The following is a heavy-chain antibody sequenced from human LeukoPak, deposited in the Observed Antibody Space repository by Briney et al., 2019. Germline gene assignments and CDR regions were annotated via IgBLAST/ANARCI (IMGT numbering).Heavy chain of an antibody. V-gene: IGHV4-39*07. J-gene: IGHJ3*02. CDR2: IYYSGST. Sequence: SETLSLTCTVSGGSISSSNYYWGWTRQPPGKGLEWIGSIYYSGSTYYSPSLKSRVTISVDTSKNQFSLKLSSVTAADTAVYYCARLYCSGGSCYSDRGAFDIWGQGTMVTVSS. D-gene: IGHD2-15*01. CDR3: ARLYCSGGSCYSDRGAFDI. CDR1: GGSISSSNYY.